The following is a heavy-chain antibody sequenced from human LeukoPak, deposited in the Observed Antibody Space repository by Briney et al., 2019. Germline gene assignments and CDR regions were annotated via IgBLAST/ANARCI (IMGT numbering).Heavy chain of an antibody. Sequence: GGSLRLSCAASGFTFSSYAMSWVRQAPGKGLEWVSAISGSGGSTYYADSVKGRFTISRDNSKNTLYLQMNSLRAEDTAVYYCAKFGELLGYYYGMDVWGQGITVTVSS. CDR2: ISGSGGST. J-gene: IGHJ6*02. CDR1: GFTFSSYA. CDR3: AKFGELLGYYYGMDV. V-gene: IGHV3-23*01. D-gene: IGHD1-26*01.